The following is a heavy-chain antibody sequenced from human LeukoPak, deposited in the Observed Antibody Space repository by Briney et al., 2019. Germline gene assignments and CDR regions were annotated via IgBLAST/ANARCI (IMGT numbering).Heavy chain of an antibody. V-gene: IGHV1-69*13. Sequence: ASVKVSCKASGGTFSSYAISWVRQAPGQGLEWMGGIIPIFGTANYAHKFQGRVTITADESTSTAYMELSSLRSEDTAVYYCARAGSYCSGGSCYAYWGQGTLVTVSS. J-gene: IGHJ4*02. CDR2: IIPIFGTA. CDR1: GGTFSSYA. CDR3: ARAGSYCSGGSCYAY. D-gene: IGHD2-15*01.